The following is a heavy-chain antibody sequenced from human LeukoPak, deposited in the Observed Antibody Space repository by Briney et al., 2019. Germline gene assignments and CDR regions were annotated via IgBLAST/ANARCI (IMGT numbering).Heavy chain of an antibody. D-gene: IGHD6-19*01. CDR3: ARGDSSGWFSYYFDY. V-gene: IGHV4-34*01. J-gene: IGHJ4*02. CDR1: GGSFSGYY. Sequence: SETLSLTCAVYGGSFSGYYWSWIRQPPGKGLEWIGEINHSGSTNYNPSLKSRVTISVDTSKNQFSLKLSSVTAADTAVYYCARGDSSGWFSYYFDYWGQGTLVTVSP. CDR2: INHSGST.